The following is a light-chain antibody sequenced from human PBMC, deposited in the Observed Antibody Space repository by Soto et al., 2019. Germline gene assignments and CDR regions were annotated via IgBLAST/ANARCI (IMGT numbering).Light chain of an antibody. V-gene: IGKV3-11*01. J-gene: IGKJ3*01. Sequence: EIVLTQSPATLSLSPGERATLSCRASRSVSSSLAWYQQKPGQAPRLLIYDASRRATGISARFSGGGSGTDFTLTISSLEPEDFAVYYCQQRTDWPLFTFGPGTKVDIK. CDR2: DAS. CDR1: RSVSSS. CDR3: QQRTDWPLFT.